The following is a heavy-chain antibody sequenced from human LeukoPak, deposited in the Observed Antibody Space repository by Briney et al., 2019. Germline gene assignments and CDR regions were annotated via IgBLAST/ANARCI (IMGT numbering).Heavy chain of an antibody. J-gene: IGHJ5*02. Sequence: GGSLRLSCEASGFIFSSYWMSWVRQAPGKGLEWVAIIKQDGSETYYADSVKRRFTISRDNSKNTLYLQMNSLRAEDTAVYYCAKSGRRVAGNRFDPWGQGTLVTVSS. CDR2: IKQDGSET. V-gene: IGHV3-7*01. CDR3: AKSGRRVAGNRFDP. D-gene: IGHD6-19*01. CDR1: GFIFSSYW.